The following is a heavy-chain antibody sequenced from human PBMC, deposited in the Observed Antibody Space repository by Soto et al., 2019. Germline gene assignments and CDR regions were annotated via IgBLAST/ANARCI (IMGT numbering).Heavy chain of an antibody. CDR2: ISVYTGNT. Sequence: QVQLVQSGGEVTKPGASVKVSCKSSGYTFTSYGVTWVRQAPEQGLEWLGWISVYTGNTKQAQKFQDRVTLPTEASTGTASLELRNLRSDDTAGYYCARDRCTTDRCYTHHFDVWGQGTTVTVSS. CDR3: ARDRCTTDRCYTHHFDV. V-gene: IGHV1-18*04. CDR1: GYTFTSYG. D-gene: IGHD2-8*01. J-gene: IGHJ6*02.